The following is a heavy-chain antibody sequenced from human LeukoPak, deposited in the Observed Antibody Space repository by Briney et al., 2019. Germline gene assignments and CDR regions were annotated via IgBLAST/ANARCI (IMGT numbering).Heavy chain of an antibody. CDR1: GYTFTGYY. V-gene: IGHV1-2*06. Sequence: ASVKVSCKASGYTFTGYYMHWVRQATGQGLEWMGRINPNSGGTNYAQKFQGRVTMTRDTSISTASMGLSRLRSDDTAVYYCARVIGLSRIVGAPSPPGYWGQGTLVTVSS. CDR2: INPNSGGT. J-gene: IGHJ4*02. CDR3: ARVIGLSRIVGAPSPPGY. D-gene: IGHD1-26*01.